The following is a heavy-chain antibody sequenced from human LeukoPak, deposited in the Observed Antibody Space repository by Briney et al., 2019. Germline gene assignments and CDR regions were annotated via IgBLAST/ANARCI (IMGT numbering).Heavy chain of an antibody. D-gene: IGHD3-16*01. V-gene: IGHV1-8*03. CDR3: ARGLLGTLIDY. CDR2: MNPNSGNT. CDR1: GYTFTSYD. Sequence: ASVRVSCKASGYTFTSYDINWVRQATGQGLEWMGWMNPNSGNTGYAQKFQGRVTITRNTSISTAYMKLSSLRSEDTAVYYCARGLLGTLIDYWGQGTLVTVSS. J-gene: IGHJ4*02.